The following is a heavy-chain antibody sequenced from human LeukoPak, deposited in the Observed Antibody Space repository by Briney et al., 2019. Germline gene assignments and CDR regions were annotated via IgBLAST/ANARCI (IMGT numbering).Heavy chain of an antibody. Sequence: ASVKVSCKASGYTFTGYYMHWVRQAPGQGLEWMGWINPNSGGTNYAQKFQGRVTMTRNTSISTAYMELSSLRSEDTAVYYCARGILYGSGSYRTVWGQGTLVTVSS. J-gene: IGHJ1*01. D-gene: IGHD3-10*01. CDR1: GYTFTGYY. V-gene: IGHV1-2*02. CDR3: ARGILYGSGSYRTV. CDR2: INPNSGGT.